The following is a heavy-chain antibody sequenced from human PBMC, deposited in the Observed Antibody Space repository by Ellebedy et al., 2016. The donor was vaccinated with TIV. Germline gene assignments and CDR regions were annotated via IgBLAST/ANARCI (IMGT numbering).Heavy chain of an antibody. D-gene: IGHD1-14*01. CDR3: ARDPDSASKVDF. V-gene: IGHV3-69-1*01. Sequence: GGSLRLSXAASGFTVSSNYMTWVRQAPGKGLEWVSYISPSGDTYYADSVKGRFTISRDNAKNSLYLQMNSLRGEDTAVYYCARDPDSASKVDFWGQGTLVTVSS. CDR1: GFTVSSNY. CDR2: ISPSGDT. J-gene: IGHJ4*02.